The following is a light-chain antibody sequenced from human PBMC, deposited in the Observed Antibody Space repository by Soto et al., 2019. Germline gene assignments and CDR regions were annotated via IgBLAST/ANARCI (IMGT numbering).Light chain of an antibody. J-gene: IGLJ3*02. CDR3: SSYTSSSTLGV. V-gene: IGLV2-14*01. Sequence: QSALTQPASVSGSPGQSITISCTGTSSDVGGYNYVSWYQQHPGKAPKLMIYEVSNRPSGVSNRFSGSKSGNTASLTNSGLQAEDEAYYYCSSYTSSSTLGVFGRGTKLTVL. CDR1: SSDVGGYNY. CDR2: EVS.